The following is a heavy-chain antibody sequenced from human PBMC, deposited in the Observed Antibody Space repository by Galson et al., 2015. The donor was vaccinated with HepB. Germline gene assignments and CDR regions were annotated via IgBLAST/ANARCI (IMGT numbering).Heavy chain of an antibody. Sequence: SLRLSCAASGFTFSSYAMHWVRQAPGKGLEWVSVIYSGGSTYYADSVKGRFTISRDNSKNTLYLQMNSLRAEDTAVYYCARGSRGANHYWGQGTLVTVSS. J-gene: IGHJ4*02. D-gene: IGHD1-26*01. V-gene: IGHV3-66*01. CDR3: ARGSRGANHY. CDR1: GFTFSSYA. CDR2: IYSGGST.